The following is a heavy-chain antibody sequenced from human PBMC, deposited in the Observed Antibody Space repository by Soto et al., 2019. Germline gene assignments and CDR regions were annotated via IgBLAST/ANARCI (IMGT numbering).Heavy chain of an antibody. CDR3: ATLTKYDILTGFYPC. CDR1: GFTFNNYA. D-gene: IGHD3-9*01. CDR2: IYSDGST. J-gene: IGHJ4*02. Sequence: GGSLRLSCAASGFTFNNYAMSWVRQAPGKGLEWVSAIYSDGSTYYADSVKGRFIISRDNSNNTLYFQMNSLRAEDTAVYYCATLTKYDILTGFYPCWGQGTLVTVSS. V-gene: IGHV3-66*01.